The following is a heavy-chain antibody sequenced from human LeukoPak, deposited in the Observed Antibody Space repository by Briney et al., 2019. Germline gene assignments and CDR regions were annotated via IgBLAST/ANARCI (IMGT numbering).Heavy chain of an antibody. D-gene: IGHD3-9*01. J-gene: IGHJ4*02. Sequence: GGSLRLSCEASGFSFSSYNMDWVRQTPGKGLEWISSITTSSSYTFYADSVKGRFTISRDNARNSLYLQMNSLRAEDTAVYYCARDPGSNILTGYYTYWGQGTLVTVSS. CDR2: ITTSSSYT. CDR3: ARDPGSNILTGYYTY. V-gene: IGHV3-21*01. CDR1: GFSFSSYN.